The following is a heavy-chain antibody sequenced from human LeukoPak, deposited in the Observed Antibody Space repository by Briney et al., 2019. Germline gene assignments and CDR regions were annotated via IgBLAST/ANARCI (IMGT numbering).Heavy chain of an antibody. Sequence: SETLSLTCTVSGGSISSSSYYWGWIRQPPGKGLEWIGSIYYSGSTYYNPSLKSRVTISVDTSKNQFSLKLSSVTAADTAVYYCARGGGGSYYEFDYWGQGTLVTVSS. V-gene: IGHV4-39*07. CDR1: GGSISSSSYY. D-gene: IGHD1-26*01. J-gene: IGHJ4*02. CDR3: ARGGGGSYYEFDY. CDR2: IYYSGST.